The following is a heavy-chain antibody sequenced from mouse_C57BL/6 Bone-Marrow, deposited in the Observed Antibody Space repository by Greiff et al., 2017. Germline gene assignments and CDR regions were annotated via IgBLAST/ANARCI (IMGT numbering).Heavy chain of an antibody. V-gene: IGHV14-4*01. Sequence: VQLQQSGAELVRPGASVKLSCTASGFNIKDDYMHWVKQRPEQGLEWIGWIDPENGDTEYASKFQGKATITADTSSNTAYLQLSSLTSEDTAVYYCTNGFYYEYDERVYYYAMDYWGQGTSVTVSS. CDR3: TNGFYYEYDERVYYYAMDY. CDR2: IDPENGDT. CDR1: GFNIKDDY. D-gene: IGHD2-4*01. J-gene: IGHJ4*01.